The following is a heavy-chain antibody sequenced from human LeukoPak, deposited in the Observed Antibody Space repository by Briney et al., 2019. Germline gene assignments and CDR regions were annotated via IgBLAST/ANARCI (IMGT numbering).Heavy chain of an antibody. CDR2: INWNGGST. CDR3: ARGYYYDSSGYYYGHAY. CDR1: GFTFDDYG. Sequence: GGSLRLSCAASGFTFDDYGMSWVRQAPGKGLDWVSGINWNGGSTGYADSVKGRFTISRDNAKNSLYLQMNSLRAEDTALYYCARGYYYDSSGYYYGHAYWGQGTLVTVSS. V-gene: IGHV3-20*04. J-gene: IGHJ4*02. D-gene: IGHD3-22*01.